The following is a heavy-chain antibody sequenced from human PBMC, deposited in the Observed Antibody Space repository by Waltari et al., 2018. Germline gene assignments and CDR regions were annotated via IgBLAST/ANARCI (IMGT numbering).Heavy chain of an antibody. CDR3: ARGVVPAAILGYYYYYMDV. V-gene: IGHV4-4*07. J-gene: IGHJ6*03. D-gene: IGHD2-2*02. CDR2: IYTSGST. Sequence: QVQLQESGPGLVKPSETLSLTCTVSGGSISSYYWSWIRQPAGKGLEWIGRIYTSGSTNYNPSLKSRVTMSVDTSKNQFSLKLSSVTAADTAVYYCARGVVPAAILGYYYYYMDVWGKGTTVTISS. CDR1: GGSISSYY.